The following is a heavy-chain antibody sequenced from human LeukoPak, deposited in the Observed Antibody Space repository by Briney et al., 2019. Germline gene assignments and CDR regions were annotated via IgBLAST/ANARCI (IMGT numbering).Heavy chain of an antibody. CDR1: GYTLTELS. D-gene: IGHD2-15*01. J-gene: IGHJ5*02. Sequence: ASVKVSCKVSGYTLTELSMHWVRQAPGKGLEWMGWMNPNSGNTGYAQKFQGRVTMTRNTSISTAYMELSSLRSEDTAVYYCARGGYCSGGSCYVWFDPWGQGTLVTVSS. V-gene: IGHV1-8*01. CDR3: ARGGYCSGGSCYVWFDP. CDR2: MNPNSGNT.